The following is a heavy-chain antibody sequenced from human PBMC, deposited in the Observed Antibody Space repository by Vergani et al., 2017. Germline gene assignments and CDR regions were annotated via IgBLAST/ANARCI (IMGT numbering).Heavy chain of an antibody. Sequence: QVQLQQRGAGLLKPSETLAFTCAVYGGSFSGYYWSWIRQPPGKGLEWIGEITHSGSTNYNPSLKSRVTISVDTSRRQFSLELSSVTTADTAVYYCARHARLRYXSGSSCYYYYGMDVWGQGTTVTVSS. J-gene: IGHJ6*02. V-gene: IGHV4-34*01. CDR1: GGSFSGYY. D-gene: IGHD2-15*01. CDR2: ITHSGST. CDR3: ARHARLRYXSGSSCYYYYGMDV.